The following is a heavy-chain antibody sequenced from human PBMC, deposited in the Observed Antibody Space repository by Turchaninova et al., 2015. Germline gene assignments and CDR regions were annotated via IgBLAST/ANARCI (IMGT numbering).Heavy chain of an antibody. Sequence: WGSLRLSCAASGFTFSSYWMSWVRQAPGKGLEWVANIKQDGSEKYYVDSEKGRFTIFRDNAKNTLYLQIYSLGAEDTAVHYCARVFWGIVAAPAAIPTYFFDYWGQGTLVTVSS. CDR1: GFTFSSYW. V-gene: IGHV3-7*03. CDR2: IKQDGSEK. CDR3: ARVFWGIVAAPAAIPTYFFDY. J-gene: IGHJ4*02. D-gene: IGHD1-26*01.